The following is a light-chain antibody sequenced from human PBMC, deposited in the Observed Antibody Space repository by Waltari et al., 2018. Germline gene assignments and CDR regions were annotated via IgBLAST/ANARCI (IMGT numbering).Light chain of an antibody. V-gene: IGKV3-15*01. Sequence: EIVMTQSPPTLSVSPGERATLSCRASQSVSSNLAWYQHKPGQAPRLLIYGASTRATGIPARCSGSGSGTEFTLTISSLQSEDFAVYYCQQYKNWPPMYTFGQGTKLEIK. CDR3: QQYKNWPPMYT. J-gene: IGKJ2*01. CDR1: QSVSSN. CDR2: GAS.